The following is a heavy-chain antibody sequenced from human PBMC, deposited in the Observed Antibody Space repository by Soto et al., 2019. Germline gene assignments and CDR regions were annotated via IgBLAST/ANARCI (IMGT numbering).Heavy chain of an antibody. CDR2: IRSKAYGGKT. J-gene: IGHJ6*03. D-gene: IGHD3-10*01. CDR3: TRLWFGDSYYYMDV. Sequence: GGSLRLSCTASGFTFGDYAMSWFRQAPGKGLEWVGFIRSKAYGGKTEYAASRKGRFTISRDDSKSMAYLQMNSLKTEDTAVYYCTRLWFGDSYYYMDVWGKGTTVTVSS. V-gene: IGHV3-49*03. CDR1: GFTFGDYA.